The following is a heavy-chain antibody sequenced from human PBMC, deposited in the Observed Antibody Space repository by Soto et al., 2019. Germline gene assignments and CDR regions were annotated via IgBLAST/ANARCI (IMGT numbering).Heavy chain of an antibody. CDR3: ARDKGVIYNSSWYGEHDALDI. Sequence: GGSLRLSCAASGFTFSSYCMHWVRQAPGKGLEWVAVIWYDGSNKYYADSVKGRFTISRDNSKNTLYLQMNSLRAEDTAVYYCARDKGVIYNSSWYGEHDALDIWGQGTMVTVSS. J-gene: IGHJ3*02. D-gene: IGHD6-13*01. CDR1: GFTFSSYC. CDR2: IWYDGSNK. V-gene: IGHV3-33*01.